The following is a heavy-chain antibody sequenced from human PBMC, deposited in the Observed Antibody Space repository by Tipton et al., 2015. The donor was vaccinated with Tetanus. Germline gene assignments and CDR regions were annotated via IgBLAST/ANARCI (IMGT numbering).Heavy chain of an antibody. CDR2: IYSTGRT. CDR3: ARVKGRSGSYRDAYDM. D-gene: IGHD3-16*02. Sequence: GSLRLSCADSEFNVSYKYISWVRQAPGKGLEWVSLIYSTGRTHYADSVKGRFTMSRDNSKNTMNFQLNSLTPEDTAVYYCARVKGRSGSYRDAYDMWGRGTRVIVSS. J-gene: IGHJ3*02. V-gene: IGHV3-66*03. CDR1: EFNVSYKY.